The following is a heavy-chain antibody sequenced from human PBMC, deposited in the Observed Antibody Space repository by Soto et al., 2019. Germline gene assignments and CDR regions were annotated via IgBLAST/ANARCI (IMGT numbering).Heavy chain of an antibody. D-gene: IGHD1-26*01. CDR1: GFTFSSYG. Sequence: GGSLRLSCAASGFTFSSYGMHWVRQAPGKGLEWVAVISYDGSNKYYADSVKGRFTISRDNSKNTLYLQMNSLRAEDTAVYYCAKDHGWELDYWGQGTLVTVSS. V-gene: IGHV3-30*18. J-gene: IGHJ4*02. CDR2: ISYDGSNK. CDR3: AKDHGWELDY.